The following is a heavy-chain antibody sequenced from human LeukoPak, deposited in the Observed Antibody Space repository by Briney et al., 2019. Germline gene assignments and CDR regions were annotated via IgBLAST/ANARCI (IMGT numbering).Heavy chain of an antibody. CDR3: AREGSDGYLSDY. J-gene: IGHJ4*02. Sequence: QTLSLTCAISGDSVSSNSATWDWIRQSPSRGLEWLGRTYYRSKWYNDYAVSVKSRVTINPDTSKNQFSLQLNSVTPEDTAVYYCAREGSDGYLSDYWGQGSLVIVSS. CDR1: GDSVSSNSAT. CDR2: TYYRSKWYN. D-gene: IGHD3-16*01. V-gene: IGHV6-1*01.